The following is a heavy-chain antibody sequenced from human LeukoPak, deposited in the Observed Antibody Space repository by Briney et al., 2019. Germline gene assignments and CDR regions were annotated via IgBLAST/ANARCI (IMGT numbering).Heavy chain of an antibody. D-gene: IGHD2-15*01. CDR2: ISAHNNNT. J-gene: IGHJ4*02. Sequence: GASVKVSFKASGYTFTHYGVSWVRQAPGQGLKWMGWISAHNNNTNYAQKLRGGVTMTTDTSTSTAYMELRNLTSDDTAVYYCARDSAVIAATDFDYWGQGTLVTVSS. V-gene: IGHV1-18*01. CDR3: ARDSAVIAATDFDY. CDR1: GYTFTHYG.